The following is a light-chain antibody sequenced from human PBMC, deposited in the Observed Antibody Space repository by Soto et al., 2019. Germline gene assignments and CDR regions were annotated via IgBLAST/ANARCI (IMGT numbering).Light chain of an antibody. CDR1: SSDVGGYNS. J-gene: IGLJ3*02. CDR3: TSYTSSSTWA. Sequence: QSALTQPASVSGSPGQSITISCTGTSSDVGGYNSVSWYQHHPGKAPKLMIYEVSNRPSGVSNRFSGSKSGNTASLTISGLQAEDEADYYCTSYTSSSTWAFGGGTQLTVL. CDR2: EVS. V-gene: IGLV2-14*01.